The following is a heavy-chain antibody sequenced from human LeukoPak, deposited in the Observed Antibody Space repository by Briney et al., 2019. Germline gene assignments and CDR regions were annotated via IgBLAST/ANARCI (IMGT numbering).Heavy chain of an antibody. CDR2: ISGSGSDT. D-gene: IGHD3/OR15-3a*01. J-gene: IGHJ4*02. Sequence: SGGSLRFSCAASGFTLSDYYMSWIRQAPGKGLEWLSYISGSGSDTNYADSVKGRFTISRDTSKNTLYLQMNSLRAEDTAMYYCARDLRTGVDYWGQGTLVTVSS. CDR3: ARDLRTGVDY. CDR1: GFTLSDYY. V-gene: IGHV3-11*06.